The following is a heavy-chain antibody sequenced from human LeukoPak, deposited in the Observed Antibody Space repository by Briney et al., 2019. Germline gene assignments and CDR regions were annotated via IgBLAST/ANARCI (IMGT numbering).Heavy chain of an antibody. Sequence: SETLSLTCTVSGGSISSYYWSWIRQPPGKGLEWIGSIYYSGSTYYNPSLKSRVTISVDTSKNQFSLKLSSVTAADTAVYYCARREGYNFDYWGQGTLVTVSS. V-gene: IGHV4-59*08. CDR1: GGSISSYY. CDR2: IYYSGST. J-gene: IGHJ4*02. D-gene: IGHD5-24*01. CDR3: ARREGYNFDY.